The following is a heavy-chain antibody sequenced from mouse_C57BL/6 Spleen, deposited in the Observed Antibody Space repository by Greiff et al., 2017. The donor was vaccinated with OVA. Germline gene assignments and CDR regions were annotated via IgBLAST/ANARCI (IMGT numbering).Heavy chain of an antibody. CDR3: ARAMVTTRGNFDY. D-gene: IGHD2-2*01. J-gene: IGHJ2*01. CDR2: IYPGGGYT. Sequence: VKLVESGAELVRPGTSVKMSCKASGYTFTNYWIGWAKQRPGHGLEWIGDIYPGGGYTNYNEKFKGKATLTADKSSSTAYMQFSSLTSEDSAIYYCARAMVTTRGNFDYWGQGTTLTVSS. V-gene: IGHV1-63*01. CDR1: GYTFTNYW.